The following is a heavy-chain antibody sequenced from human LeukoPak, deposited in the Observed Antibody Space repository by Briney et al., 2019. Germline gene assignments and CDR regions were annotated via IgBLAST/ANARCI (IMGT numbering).Heavy chain of an antibody. CDR2: ISASADTT. Sequence: GGSLRLACAASGFSFGSYEMNWVRQAPGKGLEWLSFISASADTTYYADSVRGRFTISRDNAKNSLYLQMSSLRADDTAVYYCATCFRGTYGMDVWGQGTTVTVSS. J-gene: IGHJ6*02. CDR1: GFSFGSYE. V-gene: IGHV3-48*03. D-gene: IGHD1-1*01. CDR3: ATCFRGTYGMDV.